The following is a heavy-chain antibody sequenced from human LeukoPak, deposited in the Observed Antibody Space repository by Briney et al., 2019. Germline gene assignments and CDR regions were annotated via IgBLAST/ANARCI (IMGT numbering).Heavy chain of an antibody. J-gene: IGHJ4*02. Sequence: SETLSLTCTVSGGSISSSTYYWGWIRQPPGKGLEWIGSIYYSGNTYYNPSLKSRVTISVDTSKNQFSLKLSSVTAADTAVYYCARSGRGNSAGFDCWGQGTLVTVSS. CDR1: GGSISSSTYY. CDR2: IYYSGNT. V-gene: IGHV4-39*01. D-gene: IGHD3-10*01. CDR3: ARSGRGNSAGFDC.